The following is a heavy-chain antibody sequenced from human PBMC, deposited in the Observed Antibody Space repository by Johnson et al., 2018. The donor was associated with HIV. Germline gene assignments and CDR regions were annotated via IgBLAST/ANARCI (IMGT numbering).Heavy chain of an antibody. CDR3: AKQQLVPDDAFDI. J-gene: IGHJ3*02. Sequence: VQLVESGGGLVQPGGSLRLSCAASGFTVSSNYMSWVRQAPGKGLEWVSVIYRGGSTYYADTVKGRFTISRDNSKNTLYLQMNSLGAEDTAVYYCAKQQLVPDDAFDIWGQGTMVTVSS. CDR2: IYRGGST. CDR1: GFTVSSNY. D-gene: IGHD6-6*01. V-gene: IGHV3-66*04.